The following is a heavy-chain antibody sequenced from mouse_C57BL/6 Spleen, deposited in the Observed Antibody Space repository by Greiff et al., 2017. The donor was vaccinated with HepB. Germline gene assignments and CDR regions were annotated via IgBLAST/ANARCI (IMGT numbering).Heavy chain of an antibody. V-gene: IGHV1-18*01. Sequence: DVKLQESGPELVKPGASVKIPCKASGYTFTDYNMDWVKQSHGKSLEWIGDINPNNGGTIYNQKFKGKATLTVDKSSSTAYMELRSLTSEDTAVYYGARSTVVAPYAMDYWGQGTSVTVSS. CDR2: INPNNGGT. J-gene: IGHJ4*01. D-gene: IGHD1-1*01. CDR3: ARSTVVAPYAMDY. CDR1: GYTFTDYN.